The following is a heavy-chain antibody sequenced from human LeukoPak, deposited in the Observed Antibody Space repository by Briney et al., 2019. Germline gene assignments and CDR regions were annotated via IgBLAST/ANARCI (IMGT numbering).Heavy chain of an antibody. J-gene: IGHJ4*02. Sequence: SETLSLTCTVSGDSISSGDYYWGWIRQPPGKGLEWIGSIYHSGSTYYNPPLKSRVTISVDTSKNQFSLKLSSVPAADTAVYYCARDGNSSGWIQIMDYWGQGTLVTVSS. D-gene: IGHD6-19*01. CDR2: IYHSGST. CDR3: ARDGNSSGWIQIMDY. V-gene: IGHV4-38-2*02. CDR1: GDSISSGDYY.